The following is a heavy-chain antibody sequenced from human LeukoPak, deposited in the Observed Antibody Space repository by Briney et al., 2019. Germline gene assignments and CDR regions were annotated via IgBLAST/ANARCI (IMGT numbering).Heavy chain of an antibody. V-gene: IGHV3-33*01. J-gene: IGHJ4*02. CDR2: IWYDGSNK. D-gene: IGHD5-24*01. Sequence: GRSLGLSCAASGFTFSSHGMHWVRQAPGKGLVWVAVIWYDGSNKYYADSVKGRFTISRDNSKNTLYLQMNSLRAEDTAVYYCAVPGGDVYSYYFDYWGQGTLVTVSS. CDR1: GFTFSSHG. CDR3: AVPGGDVYSYYFDY.